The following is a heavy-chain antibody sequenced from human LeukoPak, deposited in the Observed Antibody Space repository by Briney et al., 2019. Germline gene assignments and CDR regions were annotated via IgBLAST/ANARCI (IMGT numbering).Heavy chain of an antibody. D-gene: IGHD5-18*01. CDR2: ISGSSSYI. CDR1: GFTFSEYY. Sequence: GGSLRLSCAASGFTFSEYYMNWIRQAPGEELEWVSSISGSSSYINYADSVKGRFTISRDNAKSSLYLQMNSLRAEDTAVYYCGRSRLGYAYVYWGQGTLVTVSS. J-gene: IGHJ4*02. V-gene: IGHV3-11*03. CDR3: GRSRLGYAYVY.